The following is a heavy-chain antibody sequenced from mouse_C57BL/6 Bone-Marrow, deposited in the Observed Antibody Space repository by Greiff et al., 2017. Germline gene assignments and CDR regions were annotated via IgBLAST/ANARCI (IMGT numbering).Heavy chain of an antibody. CDR3: AREGYYYGSSYFDY. D-gene: IGHD1-1*01. V-gene: IGHV1-81*01. J-gene: IGHJ2*01. CDR1: GYTFTSYG. Sequence: VQVVESGAELARPGASVKLSCKASGYTFTSYGISWVKQRTGQGLEWIGEIYPRSGNTYYNEKFKGKATLTADKSSSTAYMELRSLTSEDSAVYFCAREGYYYGSSYFDYWGQGTTLTVSS. CDR2: IYPRSGNT.